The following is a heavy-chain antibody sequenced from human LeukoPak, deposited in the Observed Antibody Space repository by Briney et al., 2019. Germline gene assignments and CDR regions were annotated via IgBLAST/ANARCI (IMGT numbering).Heavy chain of an antibody. Sequence: PSETLSLTCTVSGGSISSYYWSWIRQPPGKGLEWIGYIYYSGSTDYNASLKSRVTMSIDTSKNQFSLRLSSVTAADTAVYYCARPGQSSWWVYFNYWGQGTLVTVSS. J-gene: IGHJ4*02. D-gene: IGHD2-15*01. CDR1: GGSISSYY. V-gene: IGHV4-59*08. CDR2: IYYSGST. CDR3: ARPGQSSWWVYFNY.